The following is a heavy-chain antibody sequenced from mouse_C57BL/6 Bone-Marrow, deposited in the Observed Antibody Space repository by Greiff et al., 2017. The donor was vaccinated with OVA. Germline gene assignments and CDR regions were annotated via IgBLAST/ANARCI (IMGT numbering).Heavy chain of an antibody. D-gene: IGHD2-3*01. J-gene: IGHJ2*01. V-gene: IGHV5-4*01. CDR1: GFTFSSYA. CDR3: ARGLLPYYFDY. CDR2: ISDGGSYT. Sequence: EVHLVESGGGLVKPGGSLKLSCAASGFTFSSYAMSWVRQTPEKRLEWVATISDGGSYTYYPDNVKGRFTISIDNAKNNLCLQMSRLKSEDTAMYYCARGLLPYYFDYWGQGTTLTVSS.